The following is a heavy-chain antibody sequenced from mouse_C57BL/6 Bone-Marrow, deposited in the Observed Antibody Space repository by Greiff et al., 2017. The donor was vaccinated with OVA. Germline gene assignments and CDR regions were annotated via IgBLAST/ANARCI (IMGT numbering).Heavy chain of an antibody. J-gene: IGHJ2*01. CDR2: IRNKANGYTT. D-gene: IGHD2-5*01. V-gene: IGHV7-3*01. CDR1: GFTFTDYY. CDR3: ARYRSNYYFDY. Sequence: VKLVESGGGLVQPGGSLSLSCAASGFTFTDYYMSWVRQPPGKALEWLGFIRNKANGYTTEYSASVKGRFTISRDNSQSILYLQMNALRAEDSATYYCARYRSNYYFDYWGQGTTLTVSS.